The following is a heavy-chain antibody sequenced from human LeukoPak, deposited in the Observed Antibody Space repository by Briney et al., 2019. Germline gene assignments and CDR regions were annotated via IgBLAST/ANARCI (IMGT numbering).Heavy chain of an antibody. J-gene: IGHJ4*02. CDR1: GGSVSSGSYY. CDR3: ARDMVRGPLDY. Sequence: SETLSLTCTVSGGSVSSGSYYWSWIRQPPGKGLEWIGYIDYSGSTNYNPSLKSRVTISVDTSKNQFSLKLSSVTAADTAVYYCARDMVRGPLDYWGQGTLVTVSS. V-gene: IGHV4-61*01. D-gene: IGHD3-10*01. CDR2: IDYSGST.